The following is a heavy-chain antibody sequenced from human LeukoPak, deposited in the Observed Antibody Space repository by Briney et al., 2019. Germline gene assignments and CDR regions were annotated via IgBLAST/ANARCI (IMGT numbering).Heavy chain of an antibody. V-gene: IGHV1-69*13. CDR3: ANRVGGYSSGWYYINYFDY. CDR1: GGTFSSYA. J-gene: IGHJ4*02. CDR2: IIPIFGTA. D-gene: IGHD6-19*01. Sequence: SVKVSCKASGGTFSSYAISWVRQAPGQGLEWMGRIIPIFGTANYAQKFQGRVTITADESTSTAYMELSSLRSEDTAVYYCANRVGGYSSGWYYINYFDYWGQGTLVTVSS.